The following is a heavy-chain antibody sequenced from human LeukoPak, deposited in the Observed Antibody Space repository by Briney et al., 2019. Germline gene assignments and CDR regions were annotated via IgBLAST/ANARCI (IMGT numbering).Heavy chain of an antibody. CDR1: GGSISSYY. CDR3: ARYSFNFDWLPQPFDY. V-gene: IGHV4-4*09. D-gene: IGHD3-9*01. CDR2: IHHSGST. Sequence: SETLSLTCTVSGGSISSYYWNWIRQPPGKGLEWIGYIHHSGSTNYNPSLKSRVTISVDTSKNQFSLKLNSVTAADTAVYYCARYSFNFDWLPQPFDYWGQGTLVTVSS. J-gene: IGHJ4*02.